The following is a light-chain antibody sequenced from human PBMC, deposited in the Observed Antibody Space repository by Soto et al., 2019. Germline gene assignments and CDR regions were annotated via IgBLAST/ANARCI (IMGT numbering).Light chain of an antibody. CDR3: QQSYRTPLT. CDR2: AAS. Sequence: DIQMTQSPSSLSASVGDRVTITCRASQSISSYLNWYQQKPGKAPKLLSYAASSLQSGVPSRFSGSGSGTDFTLTISSLQPEDFATYYCQQSYRTPLTFGQGTKLEIK. V-gene: IGKV1-39*01. CDR1: QSISSY. J-gene: IGKJ2*01.